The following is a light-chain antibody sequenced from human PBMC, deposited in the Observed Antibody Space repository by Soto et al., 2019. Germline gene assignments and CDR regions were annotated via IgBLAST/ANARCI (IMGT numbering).Light chain of an antibody. V-gene: IGLV1-44*01. CDR3: SSWDDSLNGPI. J-gene: IGLJ2*01. CDR2: SNN. CDR1: SSNIGSNT. Sequence: QSVLTQPPSASGTPGQRVTISCSGSSSNIGSNTVNWYQQLPGTAPKVLIYSNNQRPSGVPDRFSGSKSGTSASLAISGLQSEDEDDYYCSSWDDSLNGPIFGGGTKLTVL.